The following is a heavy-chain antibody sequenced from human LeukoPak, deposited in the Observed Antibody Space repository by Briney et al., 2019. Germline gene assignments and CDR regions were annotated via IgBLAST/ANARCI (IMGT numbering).Heavy chain of an antibody. J-gene: IGHJ4*02. Sequence: SETLSLTCTVSGGSVSTFSTYYWSWIRQPPGKGLEWIGYLYYSGSTNYNPSLKSRVTISEDTSKNQFSLKLSSVTAADTAVYYCARGDYGSDYSYYFDYWGQGTLVTVSS. V-gene: IGHV4-61*01. D-gene: IGHD2-21*01. CDR3: ARGDYGSDYSYYFDY. CDR2: LYYSGST. CDR1: GGSVSTFSTYY.